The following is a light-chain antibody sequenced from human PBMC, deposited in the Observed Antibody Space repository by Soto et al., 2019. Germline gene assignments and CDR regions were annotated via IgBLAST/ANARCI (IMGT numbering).Light chain of an antibody. J-gene: IGKJ5*01. Sequence: DIQMTQSPSSPSASVGDRVTITCRASQDISVYLAWYPQKPGKVPKLLIYSASTLQSGVPSRFSGSGSGTDFTLTISSLQPEDVATYYCQKFNTALLTFGQGTRLEIK. V-gene: IGKV1-27*01. CDR3: QKFNTALLT. CDR2: SAS. CDR1: QDISVY.